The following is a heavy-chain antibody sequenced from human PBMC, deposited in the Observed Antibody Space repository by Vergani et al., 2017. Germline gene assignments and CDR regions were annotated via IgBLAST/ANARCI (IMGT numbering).Heavy chain of an antibody. CDR3: ASSDYYDSSGYYYYYGMDV. J-gene: IGHJ6*02. D-gene: IGHD3-22*01. Sequence: EVQLVESGGGLVQPGGSLRLSCAASGFTFSDHYMDWVRQAPGKGLEWVGRTRNKANSYTTEYAASVKGRFTISRDDSKNSLYLQMNSLKTEDTAVYYCASSDYYDSSGYYYYYGMDVWGQGTTVTVSS. CDR2: TRNKANSYTT. CDR1: GFTFSDHY. V-gene: IGHV3-72*01.